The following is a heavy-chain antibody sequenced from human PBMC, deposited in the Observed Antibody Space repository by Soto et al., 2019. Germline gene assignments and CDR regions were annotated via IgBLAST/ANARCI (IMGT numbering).Heavy chain of an antibody. CDR2: INPNSGGT. CDR3: AKSETKYCSGGSCYSQFDAFDI. J-gene: IGHJ3*02. CDR1: GYTFTGYY. D-gene: IGHD2-15*01. Sequence: GASVKVSCKASGYTFTGYYMHWVRQAPGQGLEWMGWINPNSGGTNYAQTFQGWVTMTRDTSISTAYMELSRLRSDDTAVYYCAKSETKYCSGGSCYSQFDAFDIWGQGTMVTVSS. V-gene: IGHV1-2*04.